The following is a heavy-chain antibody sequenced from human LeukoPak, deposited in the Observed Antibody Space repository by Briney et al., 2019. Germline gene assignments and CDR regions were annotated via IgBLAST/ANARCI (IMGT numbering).Heavy chain of an antibody. CDR1: GGSISSSSYY. CDR3: FGSDTAMSDSYYFDY. CDR2: IYYSGST. D-gene: IGHD5-18*01. J-gene: IGHJ4*02. Sequence: SETLSLTCTVSGGSISSSSYYWGWIRQPPGKGLEWIGSIYYSGSTYYNPSLKSRVTISVGTSKNQFSLKLSSVTAADTAVYYCFGSDTAMSDSYYFDYWGQGTLVTVSS. V-gene: IGHV4-39*01.